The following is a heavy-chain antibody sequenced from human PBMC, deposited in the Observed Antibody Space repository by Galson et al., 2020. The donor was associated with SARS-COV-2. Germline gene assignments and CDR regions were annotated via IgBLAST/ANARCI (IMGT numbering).Heavy chain of an antibody. CDR2: MNPKSGNT. J-gene: IGHJ3*01. CDR1: GDTFRTYD. D-gene: IGHD6-19*01. CDR3: ARGKGWLGAFDL. V-gene: IGHV1-8*01. Sequence: GESLKISCKASGDTFRTYDINWVRQAPGQGLEWMGWMNPKSGNTGTAQRFQGRLTMTRNTSINTAYMELSSLRLEDTAVYHCARGKGWLGAFDLWGQGTVVTVFS.